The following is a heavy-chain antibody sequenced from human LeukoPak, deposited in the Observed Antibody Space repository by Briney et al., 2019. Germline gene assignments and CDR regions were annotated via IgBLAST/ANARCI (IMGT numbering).Heavy chain of an antibody. CDR3: ARVKTRDGYNYGYFDY. J-gene: IGHJ4*02. V-gene: IGHV3-21*01. D-gene: IGHD5-24*01. Sequence: PGGSLRLSCAASGFTFSSYAMSWVRQAPGKGLEWVSSISGSSSYIYYADSVKGRFTISRDNAKNSLYLQMNSLRAEDTAVYYCARVKTRDGYNYGYFDYWGQGTLVTVSS. CDR2: ISGSSSYI. CDR1: GFTFSSYA.